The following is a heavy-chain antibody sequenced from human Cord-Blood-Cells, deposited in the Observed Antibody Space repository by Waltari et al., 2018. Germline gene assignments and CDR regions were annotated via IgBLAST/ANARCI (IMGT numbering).Heavy chain of an antibody. V-gene: IGHV3-48*03. CDR1: GFTFSSYE. CDR2: ISSGGSTI. D-gene: IGHD6-13*01. J-gene: IGHJ4*02. CDR3: ASSGIAAAGTIY. Sequence: EVQLVESGGGLVQPGGSLRLSCAASGFTFSSYEMNWVRQAPGKGLEWVSYISSGGSTIYYADSVKGRFTISRDNAKYSLYLQMNSLRAEDTAVYYCASSGIAAAGTIYWGQGTLVTVSS.